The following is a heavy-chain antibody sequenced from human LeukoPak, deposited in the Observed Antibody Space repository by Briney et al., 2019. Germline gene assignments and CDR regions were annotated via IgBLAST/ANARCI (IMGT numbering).Heavy chain of an antibody. D-gene: IGHD3-10*01. J-gene: IGHJ4*02. V-gene: IGHV3-21*01. CDR1: GFTFSSYS. Sequence: GGSLRLSCAASGFTFSSYSMNWVRQAPGKGLEWVSSISSSSSYIYYADSVKGRFTISRDNAKNSLYLQMNSLRDEDTAVYYCATDITMVRGVADYWGQGTLVTVSS. CDR3: ATDITMVRGVADY. CDR2: ISSSSSYI.